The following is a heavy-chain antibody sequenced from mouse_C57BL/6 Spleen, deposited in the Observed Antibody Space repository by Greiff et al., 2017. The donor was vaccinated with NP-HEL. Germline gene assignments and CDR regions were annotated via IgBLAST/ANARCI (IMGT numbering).Heavy chain of an antibody. Sequence: QVHVKQPGAELVKPGASVKLSCKASGYTFTSYWMQWVKQRPGQGLEWIGEIDPSDSYTNYNQKFKGKATLTVDTSSSTAYMQLSSLTSEDSAVYYCAHSVVATHYYFDYWGQGTTLTVSS. J-gene: IGHJ2*01. CDR1: GYTFTSYW. CDR3: AHSVVATHYYFDY. V-gene: IGHV1-50*01. D-gene: IGHD1-1*01. CDR2: IDPSDSYT.